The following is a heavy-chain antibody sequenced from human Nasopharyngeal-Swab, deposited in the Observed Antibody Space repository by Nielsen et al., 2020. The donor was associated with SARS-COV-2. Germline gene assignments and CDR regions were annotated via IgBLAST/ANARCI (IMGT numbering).Heavy chain of an antibody. D-gene: IGHD1-26*01. Sequence: ASVKVSCKVSGYTLTELSMHWVRQAPGKGLEWMGGFDPEDGETIYAQKFQGRVTMTEDTSTDTAYMELSSLRSEDTAVYSCATVRTGSYGGDAFDIWGQGTMVTVSS. J-gene: IGHJ3*02. CDR1: GYTLTELS. CDR3: ATVRTGSYGGDAFDI. CDR2: FDPEDGET. V-gene: IGHV1-24*01.